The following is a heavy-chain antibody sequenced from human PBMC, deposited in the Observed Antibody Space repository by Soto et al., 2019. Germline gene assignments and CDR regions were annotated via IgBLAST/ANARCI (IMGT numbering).Heavy chain of an antibody. CDR2: ISGSGGST. Sequence: PGGSLRLSCAASGFTFSSYAMSWVRQAPGKGLEWVSAISGSGGSTYYADSVKGRFTISRDNSKNTLYLQMNSLRAEDTAVYYCAKDAPLGYCSGGSCYSRGWFDPWGQGTLVTVSS. J-gene: IGHJ5*02. CDR3: AKDAPLGYCSGGSCYSRGWFDP. V-gene: IGHV3-23*01. D-gene: IGHD2-15*01. CDR1: GFTFSSYA.